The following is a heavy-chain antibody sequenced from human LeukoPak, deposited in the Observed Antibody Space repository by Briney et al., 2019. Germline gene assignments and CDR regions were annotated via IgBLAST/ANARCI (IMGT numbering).Heavy chain of an antibody. CDR1: GYTFTGYY. V-gene: IGHV1-2*02. Sequence: ASVKVSCKASGYTFTGYYMHWVRQAPGQGLEWMGWINPNSGGTNYAQKFQGRVTMTRDTSTSTVYMELSSLRSEDTAVYYCARVPTTYGDYGVGRWELLFDYWGQGTLVTVSS. CDR2: INPNSGGT. D-gene: IGHD4-17*01. J-gene: IGHJ4*02. CDR3: ARVPTTYGDYGVGRWELLFDY.